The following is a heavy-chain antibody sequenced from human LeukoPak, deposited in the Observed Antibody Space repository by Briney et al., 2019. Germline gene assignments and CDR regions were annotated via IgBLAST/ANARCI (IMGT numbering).Heavy chain of an antibody. Sequence: GGSLRLSCAASGFTFSSYSMNWVRQAPGKGLEWVSSISSSSSYIYYADSVKGRFTISRDNAKNSLYLQMNSLRAEDTAVYYCAKDFTYYYDSGAFDYWGQGTLVTVSS. V-gene: IGHV3-21*04. J-gene: IGHJ4*02. CDR1: GFTFSSYS. CDR2: ISSSSSYI. CDR3: AKDFTYYYDSGAFDY. D-gene: IGHD3-22*01.